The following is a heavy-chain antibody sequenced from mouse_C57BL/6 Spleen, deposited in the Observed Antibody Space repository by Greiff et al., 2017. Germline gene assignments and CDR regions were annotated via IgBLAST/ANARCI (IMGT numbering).Heavy chain of an antibody. D-gene: IGHD2-5*01. CDR2: IYPGDGDT. Sequence: QVQLQQSGPELVKPGASVKISCKASGYAFSSSWMNWVKQRPGKGLEWIGRIYPGDGDTNYNGKFKGKDTLTADKSTSTAYMQLSSLTSEDSAVYFCARSSNYVDAMDYWGQGTSVTVSS. CDR1: GYAFSSSW. V-gene: IGHV1-82*01. CDR3: ARSSNYVDAMDY. J-gene: IGHJ4*01.